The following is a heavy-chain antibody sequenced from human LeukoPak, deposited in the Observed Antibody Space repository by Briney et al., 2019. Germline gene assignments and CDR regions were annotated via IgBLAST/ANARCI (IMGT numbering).Heavy chain of an antibody. D-gene: IGHD2-15*01. J-gene: IGHJ3*02. CDR2: IYPGDSDT. Sequence: GESLKISCKGSGYSFTSYWIGWVRQMPGKGLEWMGIIYPGDSDTRYSPSFQGQVTISADKSISTAYLQWSSLKASDTAMYYCARSSEGGPPFDAFDIWGQGTMVTVSS. CDR1: GYSFTSYW. V-gene: IGHV5-51*01. CDR3: ARSSEGGPPFDAFDI.